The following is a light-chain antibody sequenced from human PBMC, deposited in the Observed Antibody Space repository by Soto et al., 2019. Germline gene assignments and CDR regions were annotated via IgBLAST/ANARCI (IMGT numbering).Light chain of an antibody. Sequence: QSALTQPRSVSGSPGQSVTISCTGSSIDVGAYNYVSWYQQHPGKAPKLMIYDVSERPSGVPNRFSGSKSGNTASLTISGLQADDEADYYCCSYAGTFSFVSGSGTKLTVL. CDR1: SIDVGAYNY. CDR2: DVS. CDR3: CSYAGTFSFV. V-gene: IGLV2-11*01. J-gene: IGLJ1*01.